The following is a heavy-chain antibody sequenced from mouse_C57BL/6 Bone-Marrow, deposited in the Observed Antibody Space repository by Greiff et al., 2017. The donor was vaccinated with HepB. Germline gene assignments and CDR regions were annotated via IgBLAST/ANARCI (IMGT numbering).Heavy chain of an antibody. CDR1: GFNIKDDY. D-gene: IGHD4-1*01. Sequence: EVKLQESGAELVRPGASVKLSCTASGFNIKDDYMHWVKQRPEQGLEWIGWIDPENGDTEYASKFQGKATITADTSSNTAYLQLSSLTSEDTAVYYCTTDWDCYYAMDYWGQGTSVTVSS. J-gene: IGHJ4*01. CDR3: TTDWDCYYAMDY. V-gene: IGHV14-4*01. CDR2: IDPENGDT.